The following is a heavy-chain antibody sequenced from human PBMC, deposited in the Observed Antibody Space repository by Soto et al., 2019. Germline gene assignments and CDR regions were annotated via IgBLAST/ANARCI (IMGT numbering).Heavy chain of an antibody. CDR3: ARRYGGNFDY. D-gene: IGHD1-26*01. CDR1: GGSITSSSYY. CDR2: IYYSGST. Sequence: SETLSLTCTVSGGSITSSSYYWGWIRQPPGKGLEWIGNIYYSGSTNYNPSLKNRVTISVDTSKNRFSLKLSSVTAADTAVYYCARRYGGNFDYWGQGTLVTVSS. V-gene: IGHV4-39*07. J-gene: IGHJ4*02.